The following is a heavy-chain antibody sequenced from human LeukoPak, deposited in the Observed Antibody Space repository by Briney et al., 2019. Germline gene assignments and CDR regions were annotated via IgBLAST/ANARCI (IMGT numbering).Heavy chain of an antibody. V-gene: IGHV3-49*03. D-gene: IGHD3-3*01. Sequence: PWRSLSLTCTASGFTFVDHAMSWIRQAPGKGLEWVGFIRSKPYGGTTEYAASVKGRFTISRDASKSIAYLQMNSLRTEDTAVYYCARDFWDLDYYFYYMDVWGRGATVTVSS. J-gene: IGHJ6*03. CDR3: ARDFWDLDYYFYYMDV. CDR2: IRSKPYGGTT. CDR1: GFTFVDHA.